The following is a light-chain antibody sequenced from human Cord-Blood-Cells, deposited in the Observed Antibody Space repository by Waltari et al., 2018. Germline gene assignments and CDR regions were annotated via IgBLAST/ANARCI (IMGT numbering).Light chain of an antibody. Sequence: QSALTQPASVSGSPGQSITISCTGTSSDVGGYNYVSWYQQHPGKAPNLMIYDVRKRPSGVSHRVSGSKSGNTASLTISGLQAEDEADYYCSSYTSSSTLVVGGGTKLTVL. CDR2: DVR. J-gene: IGLJ2*01. V-gene: IGLV2-14*01. CDR1: SSDVGGYNY. CDR3: SSYTSSSTLV.